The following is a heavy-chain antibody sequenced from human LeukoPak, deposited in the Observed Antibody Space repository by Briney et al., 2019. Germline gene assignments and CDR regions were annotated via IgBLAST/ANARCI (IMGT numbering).Heavy chain of an antibody. J-gene: IGHJ4*02. CDR2: IDYSGST. D-gene: IGHD1-1*01. V-gene: IGHV4-39*01. CDR1: GGSVSSGSYY. CDR3: VRRGTTGTDFDY. Sequence: SQTLSLTCTVSGGSVSSGSYYWGWIRQAPGKGLEWIGNIDYSGSTYNNLSLKSRVTISVDTSKNQVSLKLSSVTAADTAVYYCVRRGTTGTDFDYWGQGTLVTVSS.